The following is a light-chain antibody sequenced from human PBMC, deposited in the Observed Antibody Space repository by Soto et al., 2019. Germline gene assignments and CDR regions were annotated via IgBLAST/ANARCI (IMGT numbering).Light chain of an antibody. CDR2: DAS. CDR3: QQRSNWPS. V-gene: IGKV3-11*01. J-gene: IGKJ1*01. Sequence: EIVLTQSPGTLSLSPGERATLSCRASQSVSSYLAWYQQKPGQAPRLLIYDASNRATGIPARFSGSGSGTDFTLTVSSLEPEDFAVYYCQQRSNWPSFGQGTKVDI. CDR1: QSVSSY.